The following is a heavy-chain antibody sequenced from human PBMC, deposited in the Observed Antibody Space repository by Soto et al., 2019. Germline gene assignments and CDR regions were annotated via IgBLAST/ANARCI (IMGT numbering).Heavy chain of an antibody. Sequence: QVQLQESGPGLVKPSETLSLSCSVSGGSISGHYWSWVRQTPGKGLEWIGYMYYSGSTNYNPSLKSPGPISVDTAKNHFSLRLTAVTAADTAVYYCARGPYYDLIWNYYYMDVWGKGTTVTVSS. J-gene: IGHJ6*03. V-gene: IGHV4-59*08. CDR3: ARGPYYDLIWNYYYMDV. CDR2: MYYSGST. CDR1: GGSISGHY. D-gene: IGHD3-16*01.